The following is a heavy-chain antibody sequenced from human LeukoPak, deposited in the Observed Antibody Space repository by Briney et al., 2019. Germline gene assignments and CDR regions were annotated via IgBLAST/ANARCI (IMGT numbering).Heavy chain of an antibody. CDR1: GYTFTSYG. J-gene: IGHJ4*02. Sequence: ASVKVSCKASGYTFTSYGISWVRQAPGQGPECMGWINPYNGNRNYAQKFQGRVTMTTDKSTSTAYMELRSMRSDDTAVYYCAREIYGRFDYWGQGALVTVSS. V-gene: IGHV1-18*01. D-gene: IGHD4-17*01. CDR2: INPYNGNR. CDR3: AREIYGRFDY.